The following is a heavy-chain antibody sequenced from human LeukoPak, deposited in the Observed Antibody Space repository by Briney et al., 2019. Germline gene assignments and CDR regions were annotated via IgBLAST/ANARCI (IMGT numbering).Heavy chain of an antibody. V-gene: IGHV1-46*01. CDR3: ARIQLWSRDSFDY. CDR1: GYTFFTYY. J-gene: IGHJ4*02. CDR2: FNPNGNNT. D-gene: IGHD5-18*01. Sequence: ASVKVSCETSGYTFFTYYIHWVRQAPGQGLEWMGIFNPNGNNTAYAQKFQGRVTMTRDTSISTAYMELNRLRSDDTAVYYCARIQLWSRDSFDYWGQGTLVSVSS.